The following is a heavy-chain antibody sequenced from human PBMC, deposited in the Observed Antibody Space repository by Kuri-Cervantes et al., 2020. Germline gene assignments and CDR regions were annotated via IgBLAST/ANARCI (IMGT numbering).Heavy chain of an antibody. D-gene: IGHD3-22*01. V-gene: IGHV4-39*07. Sequence: ESLKISCTVSGGSISSSSYYWGWIRQPPGKGLEWIGSIYYSGSTYYNPSLKSRVTISVDKSKNQFSLKLSSVTAADTAVYYCARGRYDSSGYYLGYWGQGTLVTVSS. CDR3: ARGRYDSSGYYLGY. J-gene: IGHJ4*02. CDR2: IYYSGST. CDR1: GGSISSSSYY.